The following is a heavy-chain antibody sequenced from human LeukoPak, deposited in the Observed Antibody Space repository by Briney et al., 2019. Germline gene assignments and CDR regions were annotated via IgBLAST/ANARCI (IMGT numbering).Heavy chain of an antibody. Sequence: GESLRLSCVSSGFSFSNYAMSWVRQAPGKGLVWVSRIASDGSSTTYADSVKGRFSISRDNAKNTLYLQMNSLRVEDTAVYYCARGRPHGNDYWGQGTLVTVSS. D-gene: IGHD4-23*01. CDR3: ARGRPHGNDY. CDR2: IASDGSST. V-gene: IGHV3-74*01. CDR1: GFSFSNYA. J-gene: IGHJ4*02.